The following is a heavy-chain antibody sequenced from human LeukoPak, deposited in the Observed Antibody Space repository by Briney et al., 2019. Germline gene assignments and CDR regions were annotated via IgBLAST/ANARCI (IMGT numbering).Heavy chain of an antibody. CDR3: ARSHSPRQSIKIFGVVKSSRGYYFDY. V-gene: IGHV4-34*01. J-gene: IGHJ4*02. Sequence: PGGSLRLSCAASGFTFSSYCMNWVRQPPGKGLEWIGEINHSGSTNYNPSLKSRVTISVDTSKNQFSLKLSSVTAADTAVYYCARSHSPRQSIKIFGVVKSSRGYYFDYWGQGTLVTVSS. CDR1: GFTFSSYC. D-gene: IGHD3-3*01. CDR2: INHSGST.